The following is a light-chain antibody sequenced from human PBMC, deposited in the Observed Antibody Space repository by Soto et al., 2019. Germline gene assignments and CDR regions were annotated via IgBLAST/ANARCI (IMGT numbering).Light chain of an antibody. Sequence: DIRLTQSPPSLSASVGDRVTITCRASQSISSYLNWYQQKPGKAPKLLIYAAFSLQSGVPSRFSGSGSGTEFTLTISSLQPDDFATYYCQQYNSYSTFGQGTKVDIK. J-gene: IGKJ1*01. V-gene: IGKV1-5*01. CDR3: QQYNSYST. CDR1: QSISSY. CDR2: AAF.